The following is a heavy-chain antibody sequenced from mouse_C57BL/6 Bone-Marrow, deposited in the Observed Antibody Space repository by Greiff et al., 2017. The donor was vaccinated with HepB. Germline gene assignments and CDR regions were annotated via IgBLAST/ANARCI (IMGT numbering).Heavy chain of an antibody. V-gene: IGHV2-9-1*01. Sequence: VKLMESGPGLVAPSQSLSITCTVSGFSLTSYAISWVRQPPGKGLEWLGVIWTGGGTNYNSALKSRLSIRKDNSKSQVFLKMNSLQTDDTARYYCARNTVVATRAWFAYWGQGTLVTVSA. J-gene: IGHJ3*01. CDR1: GFSLTSYA. CDR3: ARNTVVATRAWFAY. CDR2: IWTGGGT. D-gene: IGHD1-1*01.